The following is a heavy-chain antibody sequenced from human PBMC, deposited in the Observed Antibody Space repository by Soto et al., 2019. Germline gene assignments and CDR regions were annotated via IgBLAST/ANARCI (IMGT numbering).Heavy chain of an antibody. V-gene: IGHV4-30-4*01. D-gene: IGHD6-13*01. CDR1: GGSISSGDYY. J-gene: IGHJ6*02. CDR2: IYYSGST. Sequence: SETLSLTCTVSGGSISSGDYYWSWIRQPPGKGLEWIGYIYYSGSTYYNPSLKSRVTISVDTSKNQFSLKLSSVTAADTAVYYCARRGGGGSSSWYPYGMDVWGQGTTVTSP. CDR3: ARRGGGGSSSWYPYGMDV.